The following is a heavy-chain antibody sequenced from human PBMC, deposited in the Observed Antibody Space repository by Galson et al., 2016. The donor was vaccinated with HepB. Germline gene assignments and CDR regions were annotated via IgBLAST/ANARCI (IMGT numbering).Heavy chain of an antibody. V-gene: IGHV3-30*03. D-gene: IGHD3-3*01. CDR3: SRVVGLDYDFWSDYPDFDS. J-gene: IGHJ4*02. Sequence: SLRLSCAASGFTFSSYGMHWVRQAPGKGLEWVAVISYDGNNAYYSDSVQGRFSISRDNSKNTLYLQMNSLRPEDTAVYYCSRVVGLDYDFWSDYPDFDSWGQGTLVAVSS. CDR2: ISYDGNNA. CDR1: GFTFSSYG.